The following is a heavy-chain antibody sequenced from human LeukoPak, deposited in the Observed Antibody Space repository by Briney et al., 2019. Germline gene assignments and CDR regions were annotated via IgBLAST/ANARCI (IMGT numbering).Heavy chain of an antibody. J-gene: IGHJ4*02. Sequence: GGSLRLSCAASGFTFSSSAMSWVRQAPGKGLEWVSVISGSGGSTYYADSVKGRFTMSRDNAKNSLYLQMNSLRAEDTALYYCAKDKRGYDSGYYFDYWGQGTLVTVSS. D-gene: IGHD5-12*01. CDR3: AKDKRGYDSGYYFDY. CDR2: ISGSGGST. V-gene: IGHV3-23*01. CDR1: GFTFSSSA.